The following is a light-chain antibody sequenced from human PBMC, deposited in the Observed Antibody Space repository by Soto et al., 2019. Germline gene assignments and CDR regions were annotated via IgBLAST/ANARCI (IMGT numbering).Light chain of an antibody. CDR1: QSLSSS. V-gene: IGKV3-15*01. J-gene: IGKJ1*01. CDR2: GTS. CDR3: QQYDNWPWT. Sequence: KLLTQSPGTLPLSPGERATLFCRASQSLSSSLAWYQQKSGQAPRLLIYGTSRRATGVPVRFSRSGSGTDFTLSFSSLQFEEFEVYVCQQYDNWPWTFGQGTKVVMK.